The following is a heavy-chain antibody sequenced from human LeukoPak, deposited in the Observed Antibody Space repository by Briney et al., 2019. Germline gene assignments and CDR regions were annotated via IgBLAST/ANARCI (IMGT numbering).Heavy chain of an antibody. Sequence: GESLQISCQGSGYSFTSYWIGWVRQMPGKGLEWMGIIYPGDSDTRYSPSFQGQVTISADKSIGTAYLQWSSLKASDTAMYYCARGKTRFGNWFDPWGQGTLVTVSS. D-gene: IGHD3-10*01. J-gene: IGHJ5*02. CDR3: ARGKTRFGNWFDP. V-gene: IGHV5-51*01. CDR1: GYSFTSYW. CDR2: IYPGDSDT.